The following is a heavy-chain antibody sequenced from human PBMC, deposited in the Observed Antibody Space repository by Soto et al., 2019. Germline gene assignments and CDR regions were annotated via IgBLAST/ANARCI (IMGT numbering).Heavy chain of an antibody. CDR2: IYPGDSDT. Sequence: PGESLKIYCKGSGYTFSTYWIAWVRQMPGKGLEWMGIIYPGDSDTKYSPAFQGQVTISADKSINTAYLQWSSLKASDTAMYYCARKFAPEFFDSWGQGTLVTVSS. J-gene: IGHJ4*02. CDR3: ARKFAPEFFDS. D-gene: IGHD3-10*01. CDR1: GYTFSTYW. V-gene: IGHV5-51*01.